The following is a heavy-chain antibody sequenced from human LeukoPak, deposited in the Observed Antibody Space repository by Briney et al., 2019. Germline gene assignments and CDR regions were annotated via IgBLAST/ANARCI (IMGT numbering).Heavy chain of an antibody. J-gene: IGHJ4*02. D-gene: IGHD6-13*01. CDR2: IYYSGST. CDR1: GGSISSYY. Sequence: SDTLSLTCTVSGGSISSYYWSWIRQPPGKGVEWIGYIYYSGSTNYNPSLKSRVTISVDTSKNQFSLKLSSVTAADTAVYYCARVLPSSSWSLDYWGQGTLVTVSS. CDR3: ARVLPSSSWSLDY. V-gene: IGHV4-59*13.